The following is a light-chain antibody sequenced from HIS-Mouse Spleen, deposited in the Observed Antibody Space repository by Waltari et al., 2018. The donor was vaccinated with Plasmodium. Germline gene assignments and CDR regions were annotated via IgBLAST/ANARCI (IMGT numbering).Light chain of an antibody. CDR1: KLGDKY. CDR2: QDS. Sequence: SYELTQPPSVSVSPGQTASITCSGDKLGDKYACWYQQKPGKSPVLVIYQDSKRPSGSPELFSGSTSGNPATMSSSGDQAMDEADYYWQAWDSSVVFGGGTKLTVL. J-gene: IGLJ2*01. CDR3: QAWDSSVV. V-gene: IGLV3-1*01.